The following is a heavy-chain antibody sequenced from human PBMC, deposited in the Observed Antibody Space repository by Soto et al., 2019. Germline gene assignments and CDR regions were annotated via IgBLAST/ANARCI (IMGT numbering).Heavy chain of an antibody. D-gene: IGHD3-22*01. V-gene: IGHV1-18*01. CDR3: ARGYGSGSFDF. Sequence: ASVKVSCKASGYTFTSYGISWVRQAPGQGLEWMGWISAYNGNTNYAQKLQGRVTMTTDTSTSTAYMGLRSLSSVTAADTAVYYCARGYGSGSFDFWGQGSLVTVSS. CDR1: GYTFTSYG. CDR2: ISAYNGNT. J-gene: IGHJ4*02.